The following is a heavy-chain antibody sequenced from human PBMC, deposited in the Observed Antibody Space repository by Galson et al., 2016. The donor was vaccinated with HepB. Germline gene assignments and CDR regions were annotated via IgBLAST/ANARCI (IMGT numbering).Heavy chain of an antibody. CDR2: TYYRSNWRN. D-gene: IGHD7-27*01. V-gene: IGHV6-1*01. CDR1: GDSVSSNSAG. J-gene: IGHJ4*02. Sequence: CAISGDSVSSNSAGWNWIRQSPSRGLEWLGRTYYRSNWRNDYADSVKSRITINLDTSKNHFSLQLNSVTPEDTAVYYCARSYLLGRGFGWWGQGTLVTVSS. CDR3: ARSYLLGRGFGW.